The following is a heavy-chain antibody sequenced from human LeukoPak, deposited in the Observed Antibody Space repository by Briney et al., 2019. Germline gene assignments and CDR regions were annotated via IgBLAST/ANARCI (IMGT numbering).Heavy chain of an antibody. V-gene: IGHV3-30*18. CDR2: LSYVGNNK. Sequence: GGSLRLSCAASGFTFSTYGMHWVRQAPGRGLEWVAVLSYVGNNKYYADSVKGRFTISRDNSKSTLFLQMNSLRAQDAAVYYCAKDREGSGSYCDYWGQGPRVSVS. CDR1: GFTFSTYG. CDR3: AKDREGSGSYCDY. J-gene: IGHJ4*02. D-gene: IGHD3-10*01.